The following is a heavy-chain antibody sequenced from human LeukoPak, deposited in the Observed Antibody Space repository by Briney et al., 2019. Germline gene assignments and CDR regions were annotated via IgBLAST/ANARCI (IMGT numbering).Heavy chain of an antibody. D-gene: IGHD1-26*01. CDR3: AKGWESYDPTGYLDAFDI. Sequence: GGSLRLSCAGSGFTFKSCGMHWVRQAPGKGLEWVAVIWYDGSNKYYADSVKGRFTISRDNSKNTLYLQMNSLRAEDTAVYYCAKGWESYDPTGYLDAFDIWGQGTMVTVSS. CDR1: GFTFKSCG. V-gene: IGHV3-33*06. J-gene: IGHJ3*02. CDR2: IWYDGSNK.